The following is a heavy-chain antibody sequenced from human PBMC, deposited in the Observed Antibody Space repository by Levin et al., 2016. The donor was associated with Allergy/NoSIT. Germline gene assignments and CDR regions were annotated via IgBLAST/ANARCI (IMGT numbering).Heavy chain of an antibody. CDR2: INHSGST. V-gene: IGHV4-34*01. J-gene: IGHJ4*02. D-gene: IGHD3-10*01. CDR1: GGSFSGYY. CDR3: ARGPLITMVRGVIIPGLDY. Sequence: SETLSLTCAVYGGSFSGYYWSWIRQPPGKGLEWIGEINHSGSTNYNPSLKSRVTISVDTSKNQFSLKLSSVTAADTAVYYCARGPLITMVRGVIIPGLDYWGQGTLVTVSS.